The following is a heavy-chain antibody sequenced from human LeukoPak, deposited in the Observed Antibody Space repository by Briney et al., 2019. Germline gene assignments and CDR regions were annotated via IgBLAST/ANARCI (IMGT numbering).Heavy chain of an antibody. CDR3: AGFFYDNSNDAFDI. D-gene: IGHD3-22*01. Sequence: SVKVSCKASGGTFSSYAISWVRQAPGQGLEWMGGIIPIYGRASYPQKFQGRVTIIADESTRTVSMQLSSLRSEDTAVYYCAGFFYDNSNDAFDIWGQGTVVTVSS. CDR1: GGTFSSYA. V-gene: IGHV1-69*01. CDR2: IIPIYGRA. J-gene: IGHJ3*02.